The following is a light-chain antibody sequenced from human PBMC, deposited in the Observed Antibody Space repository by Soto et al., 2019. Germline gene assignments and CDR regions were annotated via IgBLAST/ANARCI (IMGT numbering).Light chain of an antibody. CDR1: QSVDGNY. CDR3: QQYSTSLWT. J-gene: IGKJ1*01. Sequence: EIVLTQSPATLSLSPGERATLSCGASQSVDGNYLAWYQQKPGLAPRLLIYDASNRATDIPDRFSGSGSGTDFTLTISRLEPEDFAVYYCQQYSTSLWTFGQGTKVEIK. V-gene: IGKV3D-20*01. CDR2: DAS.